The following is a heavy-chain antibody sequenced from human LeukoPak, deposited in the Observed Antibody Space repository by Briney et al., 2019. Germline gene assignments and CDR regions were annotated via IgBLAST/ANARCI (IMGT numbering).Heavy chain of an antibody. Sequence: PSETLSLTCTVSGGSISSYYWSWIRQPPGKGLEWIGYIYYSGSTNYNPSLKSRVTISVDTSKNQFSLNLSSVTAADTAVYYCARHSSGWYGETFDYWGQGTLVTVSS. CDR2: IYYSGST. CDR3: ARHSSGWYGETFDY. V-gene: IGHV4-59*01. J-gene: IGHJ4*02. D-gene: IGHD6-19*01. CDR1: GGSISSYY.